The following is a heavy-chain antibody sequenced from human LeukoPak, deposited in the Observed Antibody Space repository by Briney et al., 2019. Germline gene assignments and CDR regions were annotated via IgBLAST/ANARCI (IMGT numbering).Heavy chain of an antibody. J-gene: IGHJ4*02. CDR2: ISGRGGST. D-gene: IGHD5-18*01. Sequence: GGSLRLSCAASGFTFSSYAMSWVRQAPGKGLEWVSAISGRGGSTYYADSVKGRFTISRDNSKNTLYLQMNSLRAEDTAVYYCARDLQLWSFDYWGQGTLVTVSS. V-gene: IGHV3-23*01. CDR1: GFTFSSYA. CDR3: ARDLQLWSFDY.